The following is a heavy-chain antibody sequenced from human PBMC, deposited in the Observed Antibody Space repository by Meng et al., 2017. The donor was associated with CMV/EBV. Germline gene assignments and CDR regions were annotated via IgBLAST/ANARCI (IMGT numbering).Heavy chain of an antibody. CDR2: INPNSGGT. J-gene: IGHJ4*02. V-gene: IGHV1-2*02. CDR3: ARVLERPVRGVIGI. D-gene: IGHD3-10*01. Sequence: ASVKVSCKASGYTFTGYYMHWVRQATGQGLEGMGWINPNSGGTNYAQKFQGRVTMTRDTSISTAYMELSRLRSADTAVYYCARVLERPVRGVIGIWGQGTLVTVSS. CDR1: GYTFTGYY.